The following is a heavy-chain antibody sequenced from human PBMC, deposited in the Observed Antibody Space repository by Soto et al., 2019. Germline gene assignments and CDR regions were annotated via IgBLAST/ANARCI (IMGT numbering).Heavy chain of an antibody. CDR1: GGSISSSSYY. J-gene: IGHJ6*02. CDR2: IYYSGST. V-gene: IGHV4-39*01. Sequence: PSETLSLTCTVSGGSISSSSYYWGWIRQPPGKGLEWIGSIYYSGSTYYNPSLKSRVTISVDTSKNQLSLKLSSVTAADTAVYYCARQPGRSSGYYYGMDVWGQGTTVTVSS. D-gene: IGHD3-10*01. CDR3: ARQPGRSSGYYYGMDV.